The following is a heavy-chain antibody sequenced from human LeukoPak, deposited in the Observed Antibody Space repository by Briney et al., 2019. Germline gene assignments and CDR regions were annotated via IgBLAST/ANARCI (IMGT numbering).Heavy chain of an antibody. Sequence: GGSLRLSCAASGFTFSDYYMSWIRQAPGKGLEGVSYISSSCSTIYYADSVKGGFTISRDNAKNSLYLQMNSLRAEDTAVYSRARDRGVPVGYWGQGTRVTVSS. V-gene: IGHV3-11*04. J-gene: IGHJ4*02. CDR2: ISSSCSTI. D-gene: IGHD3-10*01. CDR1: GFTFSDYY. CDR3: ARDRGVPVGY.